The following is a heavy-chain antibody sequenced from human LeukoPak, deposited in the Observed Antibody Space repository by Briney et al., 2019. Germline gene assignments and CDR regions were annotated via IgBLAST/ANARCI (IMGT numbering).Heavy chain of an antibody. CDR2: ISGSGGST. CDR3: AKDLTISRDGYNLFDY. J-gene: IGHJ4*02. CDR1: GFTFSSYA. D-gene: IGHD5-12*01. V-gene: IGHV3-23*01. Sequence: GGSLRLSCAASGFTFSSYAMSWVHQAPGKGLEWVSAISGSGGSTYYADSVKGRFTISRDNSKNTLYLQMNSLRAEDTAVYYCAKDLTISRDGYNLFDYWGQGTLVTVSS.